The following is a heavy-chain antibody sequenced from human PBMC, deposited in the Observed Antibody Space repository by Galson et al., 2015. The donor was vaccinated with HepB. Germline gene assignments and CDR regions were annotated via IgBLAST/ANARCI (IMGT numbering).Heavy chain of an antibody. Sequence: GGSISSSSYYWGWIRQPPGKGLEWIGSIYYSGSTYYNPSLKSRVTISVDTSKNQFSLKLSSVTAADTAVYYCARQRRDYGDSVDYFDYWGQGTLVTVSS. J-gene: IGHJ4*02. CDR1: GGSISSSSYY. D-gene: IGHD4-17*01. CDR2: IYYSGST. CDR3: ARQRRDYGDSVDYFDY. V-gene: IGHV4-39*01.